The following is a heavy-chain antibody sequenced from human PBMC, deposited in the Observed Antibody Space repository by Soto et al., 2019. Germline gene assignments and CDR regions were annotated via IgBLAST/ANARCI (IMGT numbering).Heavy chain of an antibody. Sequence: SETLSLTCTVSGGSISSGDYYWSWIRQPPGKGLEWIGYIYYSGSTYYNPSLKSRVTISVDTSKNQFSLKLSSVTAADTAVYYCARVKSSGSHIKGSSFWFDPWGQGTLVTVSS. J-gene: IGHJ5*02. D-gene: IGHD3-10*01. CDR2: IYYSGST. CDR1: GGSISSGDYY. V-gene: IGHV4-30-4*01. CDR3: ARVKSSGSHIKGSSFWFDP.